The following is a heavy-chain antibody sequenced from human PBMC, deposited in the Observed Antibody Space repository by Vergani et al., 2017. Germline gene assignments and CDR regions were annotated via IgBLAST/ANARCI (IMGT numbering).Heavy chain of an antibody. Sequence: QVQLVQSGAEVKKPGASVKVSCKASGYTFTSYAMHWVRQAPGQRLEWMGWINAGNGNTKYSQKFQGRVTITRDTSASTAYMELSSLRSEDTAVYYCARAGTIAARRGWFDPWGQGTLVTVSS. V-gene: IGHV1-3*01. CDR2: INAGNGNT. CDR3: ARAGTIAARRGWFDP. J-gene: IGHJ5*02. D-gene: IGHD6-6*01. CDR1: GYTFTSYA.